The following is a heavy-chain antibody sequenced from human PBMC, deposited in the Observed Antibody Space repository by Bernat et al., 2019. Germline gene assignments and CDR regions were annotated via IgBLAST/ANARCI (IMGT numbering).Heavy chain of an antibody. V-gene: IGHV3-23*01. CDR2: ISGSGGST. CDR1: GFTFSSYA. CDR3: TLIVLVPAATVKHMDV. D-gene: IGHD2-2*01. Sequence: EVQLLESGGGLVQPGGSLRLSCAASGFTFSSYAMSWVRQAPGKGLGWVSAISGSGGSTYYADSVKGRFTISRDNSKNTLYLQMNSLRAEDTAVYYCTLIVLVPAATVKHMDVWGQGTTVTVSS. J-gene: IGHJ6*02.